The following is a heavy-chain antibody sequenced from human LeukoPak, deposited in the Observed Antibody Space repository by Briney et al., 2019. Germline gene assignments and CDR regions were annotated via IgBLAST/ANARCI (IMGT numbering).Heavy chain of an antibody. D-gene: IGHD2-21*02. Sequence: PGGSLRLSCAASGFTFSDYYMTWIRQAPGKGLEWVSCISSSGSTIFYADSVKGRFTISRDNAKSSLFLQMNSLRAEDTAVYYCARVNGVTAIQELDYWGQGTLVTVSS. V-gene: IGHV3-11*01. CDR3: ARVNGVTAIQELDY. CDR1: GFTFSDYY. CDR2: ISSSGSTI. J-gene: IGHJ4*02.